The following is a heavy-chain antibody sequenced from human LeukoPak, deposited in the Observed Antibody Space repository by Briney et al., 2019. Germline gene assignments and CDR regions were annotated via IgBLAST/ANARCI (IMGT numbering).Heavy chain of an antibody. CDR3: ARVGKLLWFGVPLDAFDI. CDR1: GGSISSYY. CDR2: IYYSGST. J-gene: IGHJ3*02. Sequence: KPSETLSLXCTVSGGSISSYYWRWIRQPPGKGLEWIGDIYYSGSTHYNPSLKSRVTISVDTSKNQFSLKLSSVTAADTAVYYCARVGKLLWFGVPLDAFDIWGQGTMVTVSS. D-gene: IGHD3-10*01. V-gene: IGHV4-59*01.